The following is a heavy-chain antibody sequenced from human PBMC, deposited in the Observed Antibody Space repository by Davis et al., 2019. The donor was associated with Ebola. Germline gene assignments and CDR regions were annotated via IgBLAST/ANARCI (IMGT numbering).Heavy chain of an antibody. CDR2: IYAGDSDT. D-gene: IGHD6-6*01. J-gene: IGHJ6*02. CDR1: GYSFTNYW. V-gene: IGHV5-51*01. Sequence: GESLKISCKASGYSFTNYWTGWVRQMPGKGLEWMGIIYAGDSDTRYSPSFQGQVTIAADKSITTAYLQWSSLKASDTAMYYCARHQYSSSFYNGVDVWGQGTTVTVSS. CDR3: ARHQYSSSFYNGVDV.